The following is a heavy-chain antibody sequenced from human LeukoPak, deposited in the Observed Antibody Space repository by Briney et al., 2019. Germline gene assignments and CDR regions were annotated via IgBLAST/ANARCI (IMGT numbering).Heavy chain of an antibody. CDR3: ARDFIPGITMGPYYFDY. J-gene: IGHJ4*02. V-gene: IGHV1-18*01. Sequence: GASVKVSCKASGYTFTSYGISWVRQAPGQGLECMGWISAYNGNTNYAQKLQGRVTMTTDTSTSTAYMELRSLRSDDTAVYYCARDFIPGITMGPYYFDYWGQGTLVTVSS. CDR1: GYTFTSYG. CDR2: ISAYNGNT. D-gene: IGHD3-10*01.